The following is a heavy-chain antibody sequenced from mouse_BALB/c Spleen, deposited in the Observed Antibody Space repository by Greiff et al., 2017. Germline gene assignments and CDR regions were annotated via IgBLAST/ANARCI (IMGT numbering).Heavy chain of an antibody. V-gene: IGHV5-17*02. CDR1: GFTFSSFG. CDR2: ISSGSSTI. D-gene: IGHD2-2*01. Sequence: EVHLVESGGGLVQPGGSRKLSCAASGFTFSSFGMHWVRQAPEKGLEWVAYISSGSSTIYYADTVKGRFTISRDNPKNTLFLQMTSLRSEDTAMYYCARDGYDVFDYWGQGTTLTVSS. J-gene: IGHJ2*01. CDR3: ARDGYDVFDY.